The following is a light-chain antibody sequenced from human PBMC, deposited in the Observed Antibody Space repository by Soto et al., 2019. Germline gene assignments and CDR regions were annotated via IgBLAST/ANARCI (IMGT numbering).Light chain of an antibody. CDR2: DAS. CDR1: QSVSNY. Sequence: EIVLTQSPATLSLSPGERATLSCRASQSVSNYLAWYQQKPGQAPRLLIYDASNRATGIPARFSGSGSGTDFTLNISSLEPEDFAVYYCQQRSNWPPMYTFGQGTKLEIK. CDR3: QQRSNWPPMYT. V-gene: IGKV3-11*01. J-gene: IGKJ2*01.